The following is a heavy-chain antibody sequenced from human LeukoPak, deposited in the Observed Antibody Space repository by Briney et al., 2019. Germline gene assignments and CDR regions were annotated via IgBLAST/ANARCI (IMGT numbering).Heavy chain of an antibody. CDR2: INHSGST. CDR1: GGSFSGYY. V-gene: IGHV4-34*01. D-gene: IGHD6-19*01. J-gene: IGHJ2*01. CDR3: GRGHGSGWSGWYFDL. Sequence: SETLSLTCAVYGGSFSGYYWSWIRQPPGKGLEWIGEINHSGSTNYNPSLKSRVTIAVDTSKNHFSLKLSSVTAADTAVYYCGRGHGSGWSGWYFDLWGRGTLVTVSS.